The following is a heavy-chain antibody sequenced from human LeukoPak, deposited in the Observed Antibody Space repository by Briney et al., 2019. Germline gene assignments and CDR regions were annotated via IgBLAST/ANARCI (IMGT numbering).Heavy chain of an antibody. J-gene: IGHJ4*02. D-gene: IGHD3-22*01. CDR2: IYPGDSDT. CDR1: GYRFTSYW. CDR3: ARTLIFYDNSGYFDF. Sequence: GGSLRLSCKGSGYRFTSYWIAWVRQMPGKGLEWMGIIYPGDSDTRYSPSFQGQVTISADKSISTAYLQWSSLKASDTAMYYCARTLIFYDNSGYFDFWGQGTLFTVSS. V-gene: IGHV5-51*01.